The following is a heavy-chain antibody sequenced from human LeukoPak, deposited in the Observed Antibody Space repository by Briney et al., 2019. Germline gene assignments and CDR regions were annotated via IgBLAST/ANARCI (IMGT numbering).Heavy chain of an antibody. D-gene: IGHD2-21*01. CDR3: AREHIMAGNY. J-gene: IGHJ4*02. CDR2: IYSGGST. Sequence: GGSLRLSCAASVFTFSSHYMSWAGQAPGKGLEWVSVIYSGGSTYYADSVKGRFTISRDNSKNTLYLQMNSLRAEDTAVYYCAREHIMAGNYWGQGTLVTVSS. CDR1: VFTFSSHY. V-gene: IGHV3-53*01.